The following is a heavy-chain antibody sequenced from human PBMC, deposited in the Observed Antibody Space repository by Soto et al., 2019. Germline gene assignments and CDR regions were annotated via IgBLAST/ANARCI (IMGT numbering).Heavy chain of an antibody. Sequence: SVKVSCKASGGTFSSYAISWVRQAPGQGLEWMGGIIPIFGTANYAQKFQGRVTITADESTSTAYVELSSLRSEDTAVYYCARVGSPHFSVDPWGQGTLVTVSS. CDR2: IIPIFGTA. CDR1: GGTFSSYA. V-gene: IGHV1-69*13. D-gene: IGHD6-25*01. J-gene: IGHJ5*02. CDR3: ARVGSPHFSVDP.